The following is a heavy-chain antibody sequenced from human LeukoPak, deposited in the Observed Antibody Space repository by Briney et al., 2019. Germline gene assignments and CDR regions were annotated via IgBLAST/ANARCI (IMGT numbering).Heavy chain of an antibody. D-gene: IGHD3-9*01. CDR1: GFSFSSYT. Sequence: GGSRRLSCVASGFSFSSYTMSWVRQAPGKGLEWVAKMKEDGSDIHYVDSVKGRFTICRDNAKNSLCLQMSSLRVEDTAVYYCARGGARYLDSWGQGILVTVSS. V-gene: IGHV3-7*01. CDR2: MKEDGSDI. J-gene: IGHJ4*02. CDR3: ARGGARYLDS.